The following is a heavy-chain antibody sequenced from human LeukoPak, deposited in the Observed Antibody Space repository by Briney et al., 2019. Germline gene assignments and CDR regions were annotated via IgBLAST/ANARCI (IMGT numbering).Heavy chain of an antibody. V-gene: IGHV1-69*06. J-gene: IGHJ3*02. CDR2: IIPIFGTA. D-gene: IGHD3-22*01. CDR3: ARDSADDSSSLI. CDR1: GGTLSSYA. Sequence: SVKVSCKASGGTLSSYAISWVRQAPGQGLEWMGGIIPIFGTANYAQKFQGRVTITADKSTSTAYMELSSLRSEDTAVYYCARDSADDSSSLIWGQGTMVTVSS.